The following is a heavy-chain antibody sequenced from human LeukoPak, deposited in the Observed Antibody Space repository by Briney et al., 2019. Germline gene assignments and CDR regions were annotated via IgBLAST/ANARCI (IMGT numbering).Heavy chain of an antibody. D-gene: IGHD3-16*02. CDR2: ITGDGGYT. CDR3: ARRGSYHFDY. CDR1: GFTFSTYV. V-gene: IGHV3-64*01. Sequence: GGSLRLSCAASGFTFSTYVMQWVRQAPGKGLEYVSAITGDGGYTYYANSVKGRFTISRDNSKKTLYLQMGSPRAEDTAVYYCARRGSYHFDYWGQGTLVTVSS. J-gene: IGHJ4*02.